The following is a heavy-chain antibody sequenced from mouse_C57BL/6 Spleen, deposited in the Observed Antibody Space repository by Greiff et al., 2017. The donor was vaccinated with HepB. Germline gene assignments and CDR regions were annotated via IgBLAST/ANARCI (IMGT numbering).Heavy chain of an antibody. Sequence: VQLQQPGAELVKPGASVKLSCKASGYTFTSYWMHWVKQRPGRGLEWIGRIDPNSGGTKYNEKFKSKATLTVDKPSSTAYMQLSSLTSEDSAVYYCARRRVITTVVAEDYYAMDYWGQGTSVTVSS. V-gene: IGHV1-72*01. CDR2: IDPNSGGT. D-gene: IGHD1-1*01. J-gene: IGHJ4*01. CDR1: GYTFTSYW. CDR3: ARRRVITTVVAEDYYAMDY.